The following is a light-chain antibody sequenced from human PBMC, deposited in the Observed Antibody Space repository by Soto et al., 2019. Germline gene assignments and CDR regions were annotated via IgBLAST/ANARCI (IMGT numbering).Light chain of an antibody. J-gene: IGKJ3*01. CDR3: QQSGTSVT. V-gene: IGKV3-20*01. Sequence: VMTPSPASLSVSPVERATLSSIASQSVSTSHLAWYQQRPGQAPRLLIYGASNRVTGIPDRFSGSGSGTEFTLTISKQESEDFAVYYCQQSGTSVTVGP. CDR1: QSVSTSH. CDR2: GAS.